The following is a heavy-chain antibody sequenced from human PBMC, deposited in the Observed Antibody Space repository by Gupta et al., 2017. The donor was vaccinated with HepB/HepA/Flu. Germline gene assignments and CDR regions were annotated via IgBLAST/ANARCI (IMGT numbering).Heavy chain of an antibody. Sequence: QVQLVQSGAEVKRPGASVKVSCKTSGFTFARYGVGWVRQAPGQGLEWMGWITAYNGDTSYAQNFQGRLTMTTDTSTSTAYMELKSLTSDDTALYYCARESEGFDYWGQGTLVIVSS. CDR1: GFTFARYG. J-gene: IGHJ4*02. V-gene: IGHV1-18*01. CDR3: ARESEGFDY. CDR2: ITAYNGDT.